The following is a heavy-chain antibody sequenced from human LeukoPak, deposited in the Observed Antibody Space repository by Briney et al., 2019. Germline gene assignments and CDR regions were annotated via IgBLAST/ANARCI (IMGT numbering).Heavy chain of an antibody. J-gene: IGHJ6*02. CDR2: IRKKANSYST. D-gene: IGHD1-1*01. CDR1: GFAFTDHY. CDR3: ARTTTIGTTWGMDV. Sequence: PGGSLRLSCAGSGFAFTDHYMDWVRQAPGKGREWVGRIRKKANSYSTEYAASVKGGFTISRDDSKNSVYLQLNSLKTEDTAVYYCARTTTIGTTWGMDVWGQGTTVTVS. V-gene: IGHV3-72*01.